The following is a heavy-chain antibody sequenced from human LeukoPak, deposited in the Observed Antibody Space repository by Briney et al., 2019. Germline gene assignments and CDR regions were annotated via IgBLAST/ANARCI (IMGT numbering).Heavy chain of an antibody. J-gene: IGHJ4*02. CDR1: GFTFSSHG. V-gene: IGHV3-30*18. CDR3: AKAGDIAVAGLDY. D-gene: IGHD6-19*01. Sequence: GSLRLSCAASGFTFSSHGMHWVRQAPGKGLEWVAVISYDGSNKYYADSVKGRFTISRDNSKNTLYLQMNSLRAEDTAVYYCAKAGDIAVAGLDYWGQGTLVTVSS. CDR2: ISYDGSNK.